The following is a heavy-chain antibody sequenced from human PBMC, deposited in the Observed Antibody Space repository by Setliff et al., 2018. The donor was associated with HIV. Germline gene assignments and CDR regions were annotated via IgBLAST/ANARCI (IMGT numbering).Heavy chain of an antibody. CDR1: GRTLTELS. V-gene: IGHV1-24*01. CDR2: FDPEDAET. CDR3: TTDGSYDILTGPTPGAFDI. Sequence: ASVKVSCKVSGRTLTELSMHWVRQAPGKGLEWMGGFDPEDAETIYAQNFQGRVTMTEDTSTDTAYMELSSLRSEDTAFYYCTTDGSYDILTGPTPGAFDIWGQGTMVTV. J-gene: IGHJ3*02. D-gene: IGHD3-9*01.